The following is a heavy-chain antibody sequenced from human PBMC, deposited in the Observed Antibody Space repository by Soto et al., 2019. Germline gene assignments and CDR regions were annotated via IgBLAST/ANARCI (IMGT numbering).Heavy chain of an antibody. V-gene: IGHV3-66*01. CDR2: INNAGTT. CDR1: GFDASVNF. CDR3: VRENYYYGMDV. Sequence: EVQLVESGGTLVQPGGSLKLSCAASGFDASVNFMTWVRQAPGKGLEWVTAINNAGTTFYADSVKGRFSISRDDSKNTLYLQMHSRRVEDTAMYYCVRENYYYGMDVWGQGTAVTVSS. J-gene: IGHJ6*02.